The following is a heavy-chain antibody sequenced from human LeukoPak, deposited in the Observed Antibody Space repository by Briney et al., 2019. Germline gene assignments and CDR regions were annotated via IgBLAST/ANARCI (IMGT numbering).Heavy chain of an antibody. J-gene: IGHJ4*02. Sequence: GGSLRLSGAASGFTFSNAWMSWVRQAPGKGLEWVGRIKSKTDGGTTDYAAPVKGRFTISRDDSKNTLYLQMNSLKTEDTAVYYCTTVGYCSGGSCYSHFDYWGQGTLVTVSS. CDR2: IKSKTDGGTT. CDR1: GFTFSNAW. CDR3: TTVGYCSGGSCYSHFDY. D-gene: IGHD2-15*01. V-gene: IGHV3-15*01.